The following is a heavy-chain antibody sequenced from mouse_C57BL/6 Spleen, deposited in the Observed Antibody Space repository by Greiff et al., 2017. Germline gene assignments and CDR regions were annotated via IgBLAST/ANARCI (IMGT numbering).Heavy chain of an antibody. D-gene: IGHD4-1*01. CDR1: GYTFTSYW. Sequence: QVQLQQPGAELVMPGASVKLSCKASGYTFTSYWLHWVKQRPGQGLEWIGEIDPSDSYTNYNQKFKGKSTLTVDKSSSPAYMQLSSLTSEDSAVYYCASLGRDYFDYWGQGTTLTVSS. CDR3: ASLGRDYFDY. V-gene: IGHV1-69*01. CDR2: IDPSDSYT. J-gene: IGHJ2*01.